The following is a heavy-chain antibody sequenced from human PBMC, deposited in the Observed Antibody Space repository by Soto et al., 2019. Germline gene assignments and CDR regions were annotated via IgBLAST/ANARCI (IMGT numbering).Heavy chain of an antibody. CDR2: INPNSGVT. D-gene: IGHD5-18*01. Sequence: ASGKVALNAAGYSCSCYYMRSGRQAHGQGLEWMGWINPNSGVTNYAHKFQGRVTMPRDTSISRAYMELSRLRSDDTAVYSCASVGPMVDTDGFDTWGQGTMVTVS. J-gene: IGHJ3*02. CDR3: ASVGPMVDTDGFDT. V-gene: IGHV1-2*07. CDR1: GYSCSCYY.